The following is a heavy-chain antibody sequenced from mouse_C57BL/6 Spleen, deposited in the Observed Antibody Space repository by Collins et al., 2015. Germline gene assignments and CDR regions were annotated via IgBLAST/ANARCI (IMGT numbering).Heavy chain of an antibody. J-gene: IGHJ4*01. CDR1: FLINKLW. CDR2: IWSGGST. D-gene: IGHD1-1*02. V-gene: IGHV2-2*02. Sequence: VQLKQSGPGLRAALTEPVHHLHSLWFLINKLWCTLGSASPHGKGLEWLGVIWSGGSTDYNAAFISRLSISKDNSKSQVFFKMNSLQVNDTAIYYCARNGWSYAMDYWGQGTSVTVSS. CDR3: ARNGWSYAMDY.